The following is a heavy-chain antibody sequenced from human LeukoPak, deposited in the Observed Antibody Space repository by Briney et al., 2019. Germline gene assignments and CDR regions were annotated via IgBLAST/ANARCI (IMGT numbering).Heavy chain of an antibody. CDR3: AKIEVGRFDP. D-gene: IGHD1-26*01. CDR1: GASFSSHY. J-gene: IGHJ5*02. CDR2: IYDRGST. V-gene: IGHV4-59*11. Sequence: SETLSLTCTVTGASFSSHYWCWIRQTLGTGLEWMGDIYDRGSTSYNPSLKSRVSISVDTSRNQFSLNLRSVTAADTAVYYCAKIEVGRFDPWGQGTLVTVSS.